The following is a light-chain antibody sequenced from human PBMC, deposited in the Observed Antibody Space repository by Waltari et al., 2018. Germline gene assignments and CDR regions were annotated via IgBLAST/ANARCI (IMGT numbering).Light chain of an antibody. J-gene: IGLJ2*01. V-gene: IGLV2-11*01. Sequence: QAALTQPPSVSGSPGQSVTISCTGTSSDIGGYNYVSWYQQNPGKAPKLMIYDVSKRPSGVSDRFSGSKSGNTASLTISGLQAEDEADYYCSSYAGSNTFVFGGGTRLTVL. CDR2: DVS. CDR1: SSDIGGYNY. CDR3: SSYAGSNTFV.